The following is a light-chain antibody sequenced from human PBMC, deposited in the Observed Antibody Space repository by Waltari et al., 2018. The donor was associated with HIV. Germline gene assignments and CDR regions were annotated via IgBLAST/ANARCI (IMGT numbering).Light chain of an antibody. CDR1: SNDVGGYNY. J-gene: IGLJ2*01. CDR3: TSYASSSSLL. V-gene: IGLV2-14*01. Sequence: QSALTQPATVSGSPGQSITISCTGGSNDVGGYNYVSWYQHLPGKAPKLIIYEVRNRPSGVSNRFSGSKSGNTASLTISGLQAEDEAGYYCTSYASSSSLLFGGGTKLTVL. CDR2: EVR.